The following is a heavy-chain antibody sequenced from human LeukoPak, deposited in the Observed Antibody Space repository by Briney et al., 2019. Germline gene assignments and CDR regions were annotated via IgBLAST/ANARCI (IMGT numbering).Heavy chain of an antibody. CDR1: GYTFTSYG. Sequence: ASVKVSCKASGYTFTSYGISWVRQAPGQGLEWMGWISAYNGNTNYAQKLQGRVTMTTDTSTSTAYMELRSLRSDDTAVYYCAVGEVHLVVPASFDYWGQGTLVTASS. J-gene: IGHJ4*02. CDR3: AVGEVHLVVPASFDY. V-gene: IGHV1-18*01. CDR2: ISAYNGNT. D-gene: IGHD2-2*01.